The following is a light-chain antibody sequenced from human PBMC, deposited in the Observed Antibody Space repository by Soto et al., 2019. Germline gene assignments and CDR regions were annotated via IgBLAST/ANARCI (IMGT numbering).Light chain of an antibody. Sequence: EIVLTQSPVTLSLSPGDRGTLSCRASRNVSSSYLGWYQQKPGQAPRLLIYDASTRATGIPDRFSGSGSGTDFTLTIGRLEPEDFAVYYCLQYGNSPKTFGQGTRLEIK. CDR2: DAS. V-gene: IGKV3-20*01. CDR1: RNVSSSY. J-gene: IGKJ5*01. CDR3: LQYGNSPKT.